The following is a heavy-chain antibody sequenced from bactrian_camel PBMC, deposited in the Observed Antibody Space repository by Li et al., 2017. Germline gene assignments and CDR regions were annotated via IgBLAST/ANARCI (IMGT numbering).Heavy chain of an antibody. V-gene: IGHV3S55*01. Sequence: QVQLVESGGGSAQAGGSLRLSCVTATYSGHCMGWFRQAPGKEREGVAIIGSSGSTGYADSVKGRFTISKDNAKDTLYLQLNSLKTEDTAMYYCAKSDMPFMVVLTALQQLTITTGARGPRSPSP. D-gene: IGHD2*01. J-gene: IGHJ4*01. CDR1: TYSGHC. CDR2: IGSSGST. CDR3: AKSDMPFMVVLTALQQLTITT.